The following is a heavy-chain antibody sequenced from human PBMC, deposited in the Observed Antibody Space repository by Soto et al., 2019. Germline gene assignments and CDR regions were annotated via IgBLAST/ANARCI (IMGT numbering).Heavy chain of an antibody. CDR2: IRKSDGST. Sequence: GGSLRLSCAASGFPFSTYDMSWVRQAPGKGLEWVSVIRKSDGSTHYADSVKGRYTISRDNSKNTLYLHMDSLRAEDTAVYFCTKGAWLDIWGQGTMVTVS. CDR1: GFPFSTYD. D-gene: IGHD3-16*01. V-gene: IGHV3-23*01. J-gene: IGHJ3*02. CDR3: TKGAWLDI.